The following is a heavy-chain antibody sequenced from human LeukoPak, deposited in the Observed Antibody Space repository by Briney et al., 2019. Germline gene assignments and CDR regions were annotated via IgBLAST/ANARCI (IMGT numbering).Heavy chain of an antibody. CDR3: AKVIVPAARALSYYYGMDV. J-gene: IGHJ6*02. V-gene: IGHV3-23*01. CDR1: GFTFSSYA. D-gene: IGHD2-2*01. CDR2: ISGSGGST. Sequence: GGSLRLSCAASGFTFSSYAMSWVRQAPGKGLEWVSAISGSGGSTYYADSVKGRFTISRDNSKNTLYLQMNSLRAEDMAVYYCAKVIVPAARALSYYYGMDVWGQGTTVTVSS.